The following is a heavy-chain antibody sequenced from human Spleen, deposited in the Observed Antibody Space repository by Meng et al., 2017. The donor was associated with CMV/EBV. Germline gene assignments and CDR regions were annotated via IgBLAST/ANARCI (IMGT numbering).Heavy chain of an antibody. J-gene: IGHJ4*02. CDR3: AGEAATGSTCAAY. V-gene: IGHV5-51*01. Sequence: GGSLRLSCKASGYKFTSYWIGWVRQMPGKGLEWMGIIYPGDSDTRYSPSFQGQVTISVDKSIRTAYLQWSSLKASDSAMYYCAGEAATGSTCAAYWGQGTLVTVSS. CDR2: IYPGDSDT. CDR1: GYKFTSYW. D-gene: IGHD6-13*01.